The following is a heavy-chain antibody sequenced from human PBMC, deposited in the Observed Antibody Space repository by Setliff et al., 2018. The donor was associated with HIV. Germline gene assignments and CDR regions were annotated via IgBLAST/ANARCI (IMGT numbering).Heavy chain of an antibody. V-gene: IGHV4-4*02. CDR1: GGSISSDNW. J-gene: IGHJ5*02. CDR2: IYHSEYT. Sequence: PSETLSLTCAVSGGSISSDNWWTWVRQPPGKGLEWIGEIYHSEYTNYNASLKSRVSMSVDKSKNQFSLNLTSVTAADSAVYYCASRVYYYDSNNFLREEGFDPWGQGTLVTVSS. D-gene: IGHD3-22*01. CDR3: ASRVYYYDSNNFLREEGFDP.